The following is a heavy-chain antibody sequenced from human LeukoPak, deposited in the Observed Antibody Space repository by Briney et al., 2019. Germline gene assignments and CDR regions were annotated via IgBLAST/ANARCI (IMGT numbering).Heavy chain of an antibody. CDR1: GASISCSY. D-gene: IGHD3-22*01. J-gene: IGHJ3*02. CDR3: VRGNYDNRGYSNAFDI. V-gene: IGHV4-59*01. CDR2: IYYNGNT. Sequence: PSGTLSLTCTVSGASISCSYWIWIRQAPGKRLEWIGYIYYNGNTNSNPSLTSRVTISADASKNQFSLKLNSVTAADTAVYYCVRGNYDNRGYSNAFDIWGQGETVTVSS.